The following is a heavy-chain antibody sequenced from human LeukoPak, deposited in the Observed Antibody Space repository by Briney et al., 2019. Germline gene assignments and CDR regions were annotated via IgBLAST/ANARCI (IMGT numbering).Heavy chain of an antibody. V-gene: IGHV5-51*01. CDR3: ARPGYSTSPDF. CDR2: IYPGDSDT. J-gene: IGHJ4*02. Sequence: GESLKISCKGSGYSFSRNWIGWVRQMPGKGLEWMGIIYPGDSDTRYSPSFRGQVTLSADKSISTAYLQWSSLKASDTAIYYCARPGYSTSPDFWGQGTLVTVSS. D-gene: IGHD6-6*01. CDR1: GYSFSRNW.